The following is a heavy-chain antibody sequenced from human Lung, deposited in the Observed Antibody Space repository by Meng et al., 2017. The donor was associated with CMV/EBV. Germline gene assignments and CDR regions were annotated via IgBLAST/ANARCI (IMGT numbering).Heavy chain of an antibody. CDR1: GFSFGISGER. J-gene: IGHJ4*02. CDR3: AHSHDYSFAA. CDR2: VSWNDDQ. D-gene: IGHD4-11*01. Sequence: SGPXLVXPTQTLTLTCTFSGFSFGISGERVGWIRQPPGKALEWLALVSWNDDQHYSPSLKTRLTITRDTSKKEVVLTMTNMDPADTATYYCAHSHDYSFAAWXRGAXVTVSS. V-gene: IGHV2-5*01.